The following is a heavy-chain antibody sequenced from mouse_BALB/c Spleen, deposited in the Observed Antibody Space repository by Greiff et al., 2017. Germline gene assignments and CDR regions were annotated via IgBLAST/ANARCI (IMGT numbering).Heavy chain of an antibody. CDR3: ARWGGTHYYAMDY. D-gene: IGHD4-1*01. Sequence: VQLQQSGAELVKPGASVKLSCTASGFNIKDTYMHWVKQRPEQGLEWIGRIDPANGNTKYDPKFQGKATITADTSSNTAYLRLSSLTSEDTAVYYCARWGGTHYYAMDYWGQGTSVTVSS. V-gene: IGHV14-3*02. J-gene: IGHJ4*01. CDR2: IDPANGNT. CDR1: GFNIKDTY.